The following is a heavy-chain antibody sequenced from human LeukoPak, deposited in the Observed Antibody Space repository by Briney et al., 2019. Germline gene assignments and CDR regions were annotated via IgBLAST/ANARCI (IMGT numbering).Heavy chain of an antibody. CDR3: ARDRRSYGSGWYYFDY. D-gene: IGHD6-19*01. CDR1: GLTLSSNS. V-gene: IGHV3-48*01. J-gene: IGHJ4*02. Sequence: GGSLRLSCAASGLTLSSNSMNWVRQAPGKGLEWLSYISSSGNIYYADSVKGRFTISRDNAKNSLHLQMNSLRAEDTAVYYCARDRRSYGSGWYYFDYWGQGTLVTVSS. CDR2: ISSSGNI.